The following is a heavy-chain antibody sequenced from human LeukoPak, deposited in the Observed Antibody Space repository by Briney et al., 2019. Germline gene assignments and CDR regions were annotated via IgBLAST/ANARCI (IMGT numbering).Heavy chain of an antibody. D-gene: IGHD4-11*01. CDR3: SSHRGTTGDYYFYMDV. Sequence: GGSLRLSCTASGFTVSSNYMSWVRKAPGKGLELDSVIYICGSTYYADSVKGRFTISRDNSKNTEHLQLNGLGDQDTSVYYCSSHRGTTGDYYFYMDVWGKGTTVTVS. CDR2: IYICGST. J-gene: IGHJ6*03. V-gene: IGHV3-66*02. CDR1: GFTVSSNY.